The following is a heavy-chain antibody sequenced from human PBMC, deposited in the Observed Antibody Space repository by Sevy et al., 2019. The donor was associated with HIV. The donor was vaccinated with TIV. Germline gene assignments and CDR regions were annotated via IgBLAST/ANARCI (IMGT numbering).Heavy chain of an antibody. J-gene: IGHJ4*02. Sequence: GGSLRLSCAASGFTFRTYALHWVRQAPGRGLEWLALISSNGDNAFYANSVRGRLTVSRDNSMNTISLQMSSLTAEDTAVYYCARGPEWELTSFLSHWGQGTLVTVSS. V-gene: IGHV3-30-3*01. CDR2: ISSNGDNA. CDR3: ARGPEWELTSFLSH. CDR1: GFTFRTYA. D-gene: IGHD1-26*01.